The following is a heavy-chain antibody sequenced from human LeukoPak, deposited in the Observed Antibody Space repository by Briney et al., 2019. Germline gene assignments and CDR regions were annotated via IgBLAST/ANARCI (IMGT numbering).Heavy chain of an antibody. D-gene: IGHD5-24*01. CDR3: AKDIQLSP. CDR2: IGASVEGT. Sequence: GGSLRLSCAPSGFTFSVAAMTWVRQAPGKGVEWVSLIGASVEGTYYADSVKGRFTISRDNSKNTLSLQMNSLRVEDTAMYFCAKDIQLSPWGLGTMVTVSS. J-gene: IGHJ3*01. V-gene: IGHV3-23*01. CDR1: GFTFSVAA.